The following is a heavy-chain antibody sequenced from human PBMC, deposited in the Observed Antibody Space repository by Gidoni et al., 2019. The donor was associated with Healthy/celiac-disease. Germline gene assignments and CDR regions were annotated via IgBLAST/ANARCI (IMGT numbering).Heavy chain of an antibody. Sequence: QVQLQQWGAGLLKPSETLSLTCAVYGGSFSGYYWSWIRQPPGKGLEGIGEINHRGSTNYNPSLKSRVTISVDTSKNQFSLKLSSVTAAETDVYDCARVSMVRGVIDYWGQGTLVTVSS. CDR2: INHRGST. D-gene: IGHD3-10*01. J-gene: IGHJ4*02. CDR3: ARVSMVRGVIDY. CDR1: GGSFSGYY. V-gene: IGHV4-34*01.